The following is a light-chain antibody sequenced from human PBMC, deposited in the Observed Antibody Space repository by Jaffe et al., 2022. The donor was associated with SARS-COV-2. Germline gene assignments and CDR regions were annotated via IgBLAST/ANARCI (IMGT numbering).Light chain of an antibody. Sequence: DIQMTQSPSSLSVFVGDRVTITCQASQDISNYLNWYQQKPGKAPKLLIYDASNLETGVPSRFSGSGSGADFTFTINNLQPEDIATYYCQQYQNLARNSFGQGTKLEIK. J-gene: IGKJ2*03. CDR1: QDISNY. CDR3: QQYQNLARNS. CDR2: DAS. V-gene: IGKV1-33*01.